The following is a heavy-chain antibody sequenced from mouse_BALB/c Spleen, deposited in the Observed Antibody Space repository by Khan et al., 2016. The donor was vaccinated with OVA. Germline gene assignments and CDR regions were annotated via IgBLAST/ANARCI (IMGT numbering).Heavy chain of an antibody. D-gene: IGHD2-1*01. Sequence: QVQLQQSGAELVRPGVSVKISCKGSGYTFTDYAMHWVKQRHAQSLEWIGVISTDYGDANYNQKFKGKATLTLDKSSSTAYLELASLTSEDSAIYYRERSSGNSRFAYWGQGTLVTVSA. CDR3: ERSSGNSRFAY. J-gene: IGHJ3*01. CDR2: ISTDYGDA. V-gene: IGHV1S137*01. CDR1: GYTFTDYA.